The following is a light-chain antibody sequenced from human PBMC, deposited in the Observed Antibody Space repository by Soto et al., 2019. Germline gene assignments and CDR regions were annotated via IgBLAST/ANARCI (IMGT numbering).Light chain of an antibody. V-gene: IGLV2-14*01. Sequence: QSALTQPASLSGSPGQSITISCTGTSSDIGAYDYVSWFQQHPGKAPKLMISEVNNRPSGVSNRFSGSKSGNTAYLTISGLQVEDEAEYFRFSFTTTSSHVFGTGNKVTVL. J-gene: IGLJ1*01. CDR3: FSFTTTSSHV. CDR2: EVN. CDR1: SSDIGAYDY.